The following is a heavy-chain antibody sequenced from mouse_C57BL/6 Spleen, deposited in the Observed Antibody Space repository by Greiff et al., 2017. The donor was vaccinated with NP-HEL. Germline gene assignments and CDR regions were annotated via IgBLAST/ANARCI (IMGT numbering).Heavy chain of an antibody. CDR3: APYYYVSGGYFDV. CDR1: GFNIKNTY. D-gene: IGHD1-1*01. J-gene: IGHJ1*03. CDR2: IDPANGNT. Sequence: VQLQQSVAELVRPGASVKLSCTASGFNIKNTYMHWVKQRPEQGLEWSGRIDPANGNTKFAPKFQGKATITADTSSNTAYLQLSSLTSEDTAIYYCAPYYYVSGGYFDVWGTGTTVTVSS. V-gene: IGHV14-3*01.